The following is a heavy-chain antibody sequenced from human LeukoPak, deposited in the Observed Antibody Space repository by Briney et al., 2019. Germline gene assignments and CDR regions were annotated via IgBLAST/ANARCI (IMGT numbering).Heavy chain of an antibody. CDR1: GFTFSNYA. CDR2: ILGSGGST. J-gene: IGHJ4*02. D-gene: IGHD3-9*01. CDR3: AKWGDYDVLTGYYVPDY. Sequence: GASLRLSCAASGFTFSNYAMSWVRQAPGKGLEWVSAILGSGGSTYYADSVKGRFTVSRDNSKGTLYLQMNSLRAEDTALYYCAKWGDYDVLTGYYVPDYWGQGTLVTVSS. V-gene: IGHV3-23*01.